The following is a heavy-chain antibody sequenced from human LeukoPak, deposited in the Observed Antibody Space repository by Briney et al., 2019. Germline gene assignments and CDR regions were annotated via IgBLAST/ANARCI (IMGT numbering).Heavy chain of an antibody. V-gene: IGHV3-30*18. CDR3: AKPHYEYYFDY. J-gene: IGHJ4*02. D-gene: IGHD4-17*01. CDR1: GFTFSSYG. Sequence: PGGSLRLSCAASGFTFSSYGMHWVRQAPGKGLEWVAVISYDGSNKYYADSVKGRFTISRDNSKNTLYLQMNSLRAEDTAVYYCAKPHYEYYFDYWGQGTLVTVSS. CDR2: ISYDGSNK.